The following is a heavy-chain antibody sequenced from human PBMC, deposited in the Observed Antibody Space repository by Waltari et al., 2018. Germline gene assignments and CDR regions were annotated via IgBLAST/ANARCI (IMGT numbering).Heavy chain of an antibody. CDR3: ARGRGIRAARPPNYFDY. D-gene: IGHD6-6*01. CDR2: IYSGGST. CDR1: GFTVSSNY. J-gene: IGHJ4*02. Sequence: EVQLVESGGGLIQPGGSLRLSCAASGFTVSSNYMSWVHQAPGKGLEWVSVIYSGGSTYYADSVKGRFTISRDNSKNTLYLQMNSLRAEDTAVYYCARGRGIRAARPPNYFDYWGQGTLVTVSS. V-gene: IGHV3-53*01.